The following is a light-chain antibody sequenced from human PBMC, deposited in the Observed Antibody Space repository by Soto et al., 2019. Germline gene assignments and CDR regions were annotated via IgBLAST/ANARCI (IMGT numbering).Light chain of an antibody. CDR2: DAS. CDR1: QSVSSY. Sequence: EIVLTQSPATLSLSPGERATLSCRASQSVSSYLAWYQQKPGQAPRLLIYDASNRATGIPARFSGSGSGTDFTLTIGSLEPEDFAVYYCQQRNGFTFGPGTKVDIK. CDR3: QQRNGFT. V-gene: IGKV3-11*01. J-gene: IGKJ3*01.